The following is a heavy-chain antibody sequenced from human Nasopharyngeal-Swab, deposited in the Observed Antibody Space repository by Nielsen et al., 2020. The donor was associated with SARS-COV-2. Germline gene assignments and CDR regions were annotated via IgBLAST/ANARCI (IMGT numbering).Heavy chain of an antibody. V-gene: IGHV3-48*04. J-gene: IGHJ4*02. CDR1: GFTSSPYT. Sequence: GGSLRLSCAASGFTSSPYTMTWVRQAPGKGLEWLSYITGTSDSIRYADSVKGRFTISRDNAKNSLFLQMNGLTAEDTAVYYCARERGGGYGDYWGQGTLVTVSS. D-gene: IGHD5-12*01. CDR3: ARERGGGYGDY. CDR2: ITGTSDSI.